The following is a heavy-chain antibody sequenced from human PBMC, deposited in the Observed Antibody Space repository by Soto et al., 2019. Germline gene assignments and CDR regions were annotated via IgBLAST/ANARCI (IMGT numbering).Heavy chain of an antibody. D-gene: IGHD6-19*01. V-gene: IGHV3-30*03. CDR2: ISYDGSNK. J-gene: IGHJ4*02. Sequence: QVQLVESGGGVVQPGRSLRLSCAASGFTFSSYGMHWVRQAPGKGLEWVAVISYDGSNKYYADSVKGRFTISRDNSRNTLYLQMNSLRAEDTAVYYCAIDPYSSGWYFDYWGQGTLVTVSS. CDR3: AIDPYSSGWYFDY. CDR1: GFTFSSYG.